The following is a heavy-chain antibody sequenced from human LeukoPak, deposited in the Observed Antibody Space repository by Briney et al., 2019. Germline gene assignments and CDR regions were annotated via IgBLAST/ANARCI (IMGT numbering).Heavy chain of an antibody. V-gene: IGHV4-34*01. CDR3: ARGPRYDFLDV. D-gene: IGHD3-3*01. CDR2: INHSGST. CDR1: GGSFSGYY. Sequence: PSETLSLTCAVYGGSFSGYYWSWIRQPPGKGLEWIGEINHSGSTNYNPSLKSRVTISVDTSKNQFSLKLSSVTAADTAVYYCARGPRYDFLDVWGKGTTVTVSS. J-gene: IGHJ6*04.